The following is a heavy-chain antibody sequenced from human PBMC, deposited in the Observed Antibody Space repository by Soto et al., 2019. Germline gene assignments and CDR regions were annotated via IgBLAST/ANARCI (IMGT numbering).Heavy chain of an antibody. D-gene: IGHD4-17*01. V-gene: IGHV3-21*04. Sequence: EVQLVESGGGLVKPGESLRLSCAASGFTFNYFTMNWVRQAPGKGLEWVASISSSSSHKYSADSARGRFTFSRDNANIALYLQMNSLRVEDTAVYYCARLRPDAFDIWGQGTLVTVSS. CDR1: GFTFNYFT. CDR2: ISSSSSHK. CDR3: ARLRPDAFDI. J-gene: IGHJ3*02.